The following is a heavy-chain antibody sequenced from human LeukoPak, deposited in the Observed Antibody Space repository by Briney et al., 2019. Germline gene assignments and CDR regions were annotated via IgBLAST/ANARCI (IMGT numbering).Heavy chain of an antibody. CDR1: GFTFDDYA. CDR3: AKDFSATYGMDV. V-gene: IGHV3-9*01. CDR2: ISWNSGSI. J-gene: IGHJ6*02. Sequence: PGGSLRLSCAASGFTFDDYAMHWVRQAPGKGLEWVSGISWNSGSIGYADSVKDRFTISRDNAKNSLYLQMNSLRAEDTALYYCAKDFSATYGMDVWGQGTTVTVSS.